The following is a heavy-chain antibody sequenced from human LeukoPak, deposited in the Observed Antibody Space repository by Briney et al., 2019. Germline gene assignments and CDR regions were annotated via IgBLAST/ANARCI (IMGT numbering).Heavy chain of an antibody. CDR2: IIPIFGTA. V-gene: IGHV1-69*13. CDR3: ARNFRDSSGYYGY. CDR1: GGTFSSYA. J-gene: IGHJ4*02. D-gene: IGHD3-22*01. Sequence: SVKVSCKASGGTFSSYAISWVRQAPGQGLEWMGGIIPIFGTANYAQKFQGRVTITADESTSTAYMELSSLRSENTAVYYCARNFRDSSGYYGYWGQGTLVTVSS.